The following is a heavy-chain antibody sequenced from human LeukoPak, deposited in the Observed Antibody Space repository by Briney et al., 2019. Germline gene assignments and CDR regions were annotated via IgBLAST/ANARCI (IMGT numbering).Heavy chain of an antibody. V-gene: IGHV3-7*01. CDR1: GFTFSSYG. D-gene: IGHD1-26*01. Sequence: GGSLRLSCAASGFTFSSYGMHWVRQAPGKGLEWVANIKQDGSEKYYVDSVKGRFTISRDNATNSLYLQMNSLRAEDTAVYYCARSGSYGAFDIWGQGTRVTVSS. J-gene: IGHJ3*02. CDR2: IKQDGSEK. CDR3: ARSGSYGAFDI.